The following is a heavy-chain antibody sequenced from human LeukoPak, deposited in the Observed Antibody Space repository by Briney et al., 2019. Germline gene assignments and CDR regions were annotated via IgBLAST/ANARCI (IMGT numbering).Heavy chain of an antibody. CDR2: ISYDRSNK. V-gene: IGHV3-30*04. J-gene: IGHJ4*02. Sequence: GRSLRLSCAASGFTLSSYAMHWVRQAPGKGREGVAVISYDRSNKYYADSVKGRFTISRDNSKNTLYLQINSLRAEDTAVYYCARTAARAFYFDYWGQGTLVTVSS. CDR1: GFTLSSYA. D-gene: IGHD6-13*01. CDR3: ARTAARAFYFDY.